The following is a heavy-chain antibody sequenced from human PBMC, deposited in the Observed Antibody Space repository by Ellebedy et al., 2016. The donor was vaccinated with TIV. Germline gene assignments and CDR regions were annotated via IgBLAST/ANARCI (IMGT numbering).Heavy chain of an antibody. CDR1: GFTFSSYA. D-gene: IGHD5-24*01. V-gene: IGHV3-23*01. CDR2: ISGSGGST. Sequence: GESLKISCASSGFTFSSYAMSWVRQAPGKGLELVSAISGSGGSTYYADSVKGRFPISRDNSKNTLDLQMNSLRAEDTAVYYCAKDRDHGGDYFDYWGQGTLVTVSS. J-gene: IGHJ4*02. CDR3: AKDRDHGGDYFDY.